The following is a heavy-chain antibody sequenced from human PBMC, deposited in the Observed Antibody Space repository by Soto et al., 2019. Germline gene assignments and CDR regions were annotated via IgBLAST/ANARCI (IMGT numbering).Heavy chain of an antibody. CDR2: IYPGDSDT. CDR3: ARRVRYSYGYRSGPWWFDP. V-gene: IGHV5-51*01. CDR1: GYSFTSYW. J-gene: IGHJ5*02. D-gene: IGHD5-18*01. Sequence: GESLKISCKGSGYSFTSYWIGWVRQMPGKGLEWMGIIYPGDSDTRYSPSFQGQVTISADKSISTAYLQWSSLKASDTAMYYCARRVRYSYGYRSGPWWFDPWGQGTLVTVSS.